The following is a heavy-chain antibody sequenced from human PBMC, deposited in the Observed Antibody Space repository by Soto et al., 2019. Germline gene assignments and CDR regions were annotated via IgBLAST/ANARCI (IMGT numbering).Heavy chain of an antibody. J-gene: IGHJ4*02. Sequence: GGSLRLSCVASGFTFDDYAVHWVRQGPGKGLEWVSGISGDSGTIGYGDSVKGRFTISRDNAKNSLLLRLNSLRTEDTAVYYCARGLGSFFTFVLWGLGTLVTVSS. CDR1: GFTFDDYA. CDR3: ARGLGSFFTFVL. CDR2: ISGDSGTI. V-gene: IGHV3-9*01. D-gene: IGHD6-6*01.